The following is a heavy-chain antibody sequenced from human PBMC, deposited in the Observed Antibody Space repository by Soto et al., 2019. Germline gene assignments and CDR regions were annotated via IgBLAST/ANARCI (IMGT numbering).Heavy chain of an antibody. CDR3: ARACRTAMVHFDY. CDR1: GGSFSGYY. D-gene: IGHD5-18*01. J-gene: IGHJ4*02. V-gene: IGHV4-34*01. CDR2: INHSGST. Sequence: SETLSLTCAVYGGSFSGYYWSWIRQPPGKGLEWIGEINHSGSTNYNPSLKSRVTISVDTSKNQFPLKLSSVTAADTAVYYCARACRTAMVHFDYWGQGTLVTVSS.